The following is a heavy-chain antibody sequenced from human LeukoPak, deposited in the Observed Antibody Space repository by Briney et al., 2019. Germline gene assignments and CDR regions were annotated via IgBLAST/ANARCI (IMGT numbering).Heavy chain of an antibody. CDR1: GGSTSNYY. Sequence: PSETLSLTCKVSGGSTSNYYWSWIRQTAGKGLEWIGRIYTNGNSYYNPSLNGRVTMSIDTSKNQFSLKLSSVTAADTAVYYCARDGRGYNYDPVLDYWGQGTLVTVSS. CDR3: ARDGRGYNYDPVLDY. V-gene: IGHV4-4*07. CDR2: IYTNGNS. D-gene: IGHD5-18*01. J-gene: IGHJ4*02.